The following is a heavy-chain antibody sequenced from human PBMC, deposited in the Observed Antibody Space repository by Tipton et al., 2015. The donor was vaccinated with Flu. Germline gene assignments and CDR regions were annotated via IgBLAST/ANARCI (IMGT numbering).Heavy chain of an antibody. D-gene: IGHD3-22*01. CDR1: GGSFSGYY. Sequence: TLSLTCAVYGGSFSGYYWSWIRQPPGKGLEWIGEINHSGSTYYNPSLKSRVTISVDTSKNQFSLKLSSVTAADTAVYYCARSLTYYYDSSGYAFDIWGQGTMVTVSS. CDR3: ARSLTYYYDSSGYAFDI. CDR2: INHSGST. J-gene: IGHJ3*02. V-gene: IGHV4-34*01.